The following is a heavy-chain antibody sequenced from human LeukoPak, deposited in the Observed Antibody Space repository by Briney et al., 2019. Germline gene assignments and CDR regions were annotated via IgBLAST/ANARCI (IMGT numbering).Heavy chain of an antibody. V-gene: IGHV3-53*01. CDR1: GFTVSSNY. CDR2: IYSGGST. Sequence: PGGSLRLSCAASGFTVSSNYMSWVRQAPGKGLEWVSVIYSGGSTYYADSVKGRFTISRDNSKNTLYLQMNSLRAEDTAVYYCAKGLAAALFYYYGMDVWGQGTTVTVSS. D-gene: IGHD6-13*01. J-gene: IGHJ6*02. CDR3: AKGLAAALFYYYGMDV.